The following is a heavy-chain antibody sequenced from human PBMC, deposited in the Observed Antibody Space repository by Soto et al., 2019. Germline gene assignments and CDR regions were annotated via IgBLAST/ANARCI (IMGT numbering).Heavy chain of an antibody. V-gene: IGHV3-21*01. CDR2: ISSTSSYT. CDR3: ARDLALAGNY. J-gene: IGHJ4*02. Sequence: PGGALRLSCAASGVTVSSDAMNWVRQTQEKGLEWVSSISSTSSYTHYSDSVKGRFTISRDNANNSLSLQMNSLRAEDTATYYCARDLALAGNYWGQGVLVTVSS. D-gene: IGHD6-19*01. CDR1: GVTVSSDA.